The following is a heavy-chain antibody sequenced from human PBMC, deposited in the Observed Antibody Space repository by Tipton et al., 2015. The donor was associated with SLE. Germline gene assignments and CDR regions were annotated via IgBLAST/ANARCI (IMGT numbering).Heavy chain of an antibody. CDR2: INSDGSTT. V-gene: IGHV3-74*01. CDR3: AREVVVPAAIRHSYSMTV. Sequence: GSLRLSCAASGFTFSSYWMHWVRQAPGKGLVWVSHINSDGSTTSYADSVKGRFTISRDNAKNTLYLQMNSLRAEDTAVYFCAREVVVPAAIRHSYSMTVWGQGPTVTVSS. CDR1: GFTFSSYW. D-gene: IGHD2-2*01. J-gene: IGHJ6*02.